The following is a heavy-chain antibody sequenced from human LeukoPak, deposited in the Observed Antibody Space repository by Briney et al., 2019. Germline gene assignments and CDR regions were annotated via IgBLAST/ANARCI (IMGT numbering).Heavy chain of an antibody. CDR2: ISGSGGNT. CDR1: GFTFSNYA. Sequence: PGGSLRLSCAASGFTFSNYAMSWVRQAPGKGLEWVSGISGSGGNTYYADSVKGRFTISRDKSKNTLYLQMNSLRAEDTAVYYCARDRSTGDMNWFDPWGQGTLVTVSS. J-gene: IGHJ5*02. CDR3: ARDRSTGDMNWFDP. V-gene: IGHV3-23*01. D-gene: IGHD7-27*01.